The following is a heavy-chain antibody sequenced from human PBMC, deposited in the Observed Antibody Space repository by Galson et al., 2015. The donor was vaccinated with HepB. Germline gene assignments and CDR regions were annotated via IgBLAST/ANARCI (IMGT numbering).Heavy chain of an antibody. CDR2: ISAYNGNT. CDR3: AREATALDGMDV. V-gene: IGHV1-18*01. Sequence: SVKVSCKASGYTFTSYGISWVRQAPGQGLEWMGWISAYNGNTNYAQKLQGRVTMTTDSSTSIAYMELRSLRSDDTAVYYCAREATALDGMDVWGQGTTVTVSS. J-gene: IGHJ6*02. D-gene: IGHD1-26*01. CDR1: GYTFTSYG.